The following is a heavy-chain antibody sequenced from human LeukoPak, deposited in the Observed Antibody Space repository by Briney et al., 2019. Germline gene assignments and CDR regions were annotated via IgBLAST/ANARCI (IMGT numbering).Heavy chain of an antibody. J-gene: IGHJ4*02. Sequence: GGSLRLSCAASGFTFSSNAMSWVRQAPGKGLEWVSAISGSGGSTYYADSVKGLFTISRDNSKNTLYLQMISLRAEDTVVYYCAKDQDPYYGSGRSYDYWGQGTLVTVSS. CDR3: AKDQDPYYGSGRSYDY. CDR2: ISGSGGST. CDR1: GFTFSSNA. V-gene: IGHV3-23*01. D-gene: IGHD3-10*01.